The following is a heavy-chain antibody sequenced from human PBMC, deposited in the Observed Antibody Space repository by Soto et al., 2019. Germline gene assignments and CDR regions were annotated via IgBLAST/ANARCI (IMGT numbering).Heavy chain of an antibody. Sequence: QVQLVQSGAEVKKPGASVKVSCKASGYTFTSYYMHWVRQAPGQGLEWMGIINPSGGSTSYAQKVQGRVTMHRDTSTSTVYMELSSLRSEDTAVYYCAREEVGAVHDYWGQGTLVTVSS. CDR1: GYTFTSYY. D-gene: IGHD1-26*01. J-gene: IGHJ4*02. CDR2: INPSGGST. CDR3: AREEVGAVHDY. V-gene: IGHV1-46*01.